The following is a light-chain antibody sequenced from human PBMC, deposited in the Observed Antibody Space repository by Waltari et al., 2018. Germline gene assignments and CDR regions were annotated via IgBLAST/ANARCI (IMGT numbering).Light chain of an antibody. CDR3: QVWESSNEHWV. Sequence: SYVLTQPTSVSVAPGQTANMPWGGSNIGSKSVHWYQQKPGQAPVLVVFDGSDRPAGVPERISGSTSENPATLTLSGAEAGGEAAYYCQVWESSNEHWVFGGGTKLTVL. CDR2: DGS. J-gene: IGLJ3*02. V-gene: IGLV3-21*02. CDR1: NIGSKS.